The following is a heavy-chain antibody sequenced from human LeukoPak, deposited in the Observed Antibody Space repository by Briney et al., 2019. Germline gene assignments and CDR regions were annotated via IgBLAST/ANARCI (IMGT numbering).Heavy chain of an antibody. J-gene: IGHJ4*02. CDR3: ARGRGFYLDY. V-gene: IGHV3-21*01. Sequence: GGSLRLSCAASGFTFSSYAMNWVRQAPGKGLEWVSSISSSSSYIYYADSVKGRFTISRENAKNSVYLQMNSLRAGDTAVYFCARGRGFYLDYWGQGTLVTVSS. CDR1: GFTFSSYA. CDR2: ISSSSSYI.